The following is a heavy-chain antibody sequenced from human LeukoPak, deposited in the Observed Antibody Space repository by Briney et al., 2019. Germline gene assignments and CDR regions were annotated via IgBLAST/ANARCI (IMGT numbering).Heavy chain of an antibody. V-gene: IGHV1-69*13. CDR2: VIPIFGTA. D-gene: IGHD5-18*01. CDR1: GGTFSSYA. Sequence: SVKVSCKASGGTFSSYAISWVRQAPGQGLEWMGGVIPIFGTANYAQKFQGRVTITADESTSTAYMELSSLRSEDTAMYYCASTDRGYSYGWDYYFDYWGQGTLVTVSS. J-gene: IGHJ4*02. CDR3: ASTDRGYSYGWDYYFDY.